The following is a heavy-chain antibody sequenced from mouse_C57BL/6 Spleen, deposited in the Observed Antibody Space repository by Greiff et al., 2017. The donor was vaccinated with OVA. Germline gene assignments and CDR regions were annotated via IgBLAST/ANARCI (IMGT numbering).Heavy chain of an antibody. Sequence: VQLQQSGAELVKPGASVKMSCKASGYTFTTYPIEWMKQNHGKSLEWIGNFHPYNDDTKYNEKFKGKATLTVEKSSSTVYLELIRLTSDDSAVYYGARRGYGSSYGRYFDVWGTGTTVTVSS. V-gene: IGHV1-47*01. CDR3: ARRGYGSSYGRYFDV. D-gene: IGHD1-1*01. CDR1: GYTFTTYP. CDR2: FHPYNDDT. J-gene: IGHJ1*03.